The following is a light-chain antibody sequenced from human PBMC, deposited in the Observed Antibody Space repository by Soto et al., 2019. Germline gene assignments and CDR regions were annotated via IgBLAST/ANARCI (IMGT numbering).Light chain of an antibody. J-gene: IGKJ4*01. V-gene: IGKV3-20*01. Sequence: IVLTQTPGTLSLSPGERATLSFRAGQSVSSNYLAWYQQKPGQAPRLLIYAASNRATGIPDRFSGSGSGTDFTLTITRLEPEDFAVFYCQHYGSSPLTFGGGSMVDIK. CDR1: QSVSSNY. CDR2: AAS. CDR3: QHYGSSPLT.